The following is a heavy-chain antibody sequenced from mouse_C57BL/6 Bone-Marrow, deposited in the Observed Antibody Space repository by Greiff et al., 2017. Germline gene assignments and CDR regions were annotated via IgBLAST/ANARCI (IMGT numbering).Heavy chain of an antibody. Sequence: VQLQESGPELVKPGASVKISCKASGYAFSSSWMNWVKQRPGKGLEWIGRIYPGDGDTNYNGKFKGKATMTADKSSSTAYMQLSSLTSEDSAVYFCADGYAYWGQGTTLTVSS. D-gene: IGHD2-2*01. CDR1: GYAFSSSW. CDR2: IYPGDGDT. J-gene: IGHJ2*01. CDR3: ADGYAY. V-gene: IGHV1-82*01.